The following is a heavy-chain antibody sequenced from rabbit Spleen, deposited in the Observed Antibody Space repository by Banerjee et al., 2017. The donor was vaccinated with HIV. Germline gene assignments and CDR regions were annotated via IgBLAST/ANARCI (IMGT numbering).Heavy chain of an antibody. Sequence: QEQLVESGGGLVQPEGSLTLTCTASGFPLSSSYYMCWVRQAPGKRPEWIAGIYTGSSGGTYYASWAKGRFTISKTSSTTVTLQMTSLTAADTATYFCARGIGDVYDLELWGPGTLVTVS. V-gene: IGHV1S45*01. D-gene: IGHD6-1*01. CDR1: GFPLSSSYY. CDR2: IYTGSSGGT. J-gene: IGHJ4*01. CDR3: ARGIGDVYDLEL.